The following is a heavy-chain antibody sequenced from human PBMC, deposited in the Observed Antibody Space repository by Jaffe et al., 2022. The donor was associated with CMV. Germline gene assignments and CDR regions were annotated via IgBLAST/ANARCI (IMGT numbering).Heavy chain of an antibody. D-gene: IGHD2-15*01. V-gene: IGHV1-46*01. CDR3: ASHWWADDAFDI. CDR2: INPSGGST. J-gene: IGHJ3*02. Sequence: QVQLVQSGAEVKKPGASVKVSCKASGYTFTSYYMHWVRQAPGQGLEWMGIINPSGGSTSYAQKFQGRVTMTRDTSTSTVYMELSSLRSEDTAVYYCASHWWADDAFDIWGQGTMVTVSS. CDR1: GYTFTSYY.